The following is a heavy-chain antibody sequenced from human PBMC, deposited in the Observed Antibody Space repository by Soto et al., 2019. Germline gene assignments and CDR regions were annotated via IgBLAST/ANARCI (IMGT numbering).Heavy chain of an antibody. CDR3: AKDRGLVLSFYFDY. D-gene: IGHD6-19*01. J-gene: IGHJ4*02. CDR1: GFTFDDYA. Sequence: EVQLVESGGGLVQPGRSLRLSCAASGFTFDDYAMHWVRQALGKGLEWVSGISWYSGSIGYADSVKGRFTISRDNSKNSLYLQMNSRRAEDTALYYCAKDRGLVLSFYFDYWGQGTLVTVSS. V-gene: IGHV3-9*01. CDR2: ISWYSGSI.